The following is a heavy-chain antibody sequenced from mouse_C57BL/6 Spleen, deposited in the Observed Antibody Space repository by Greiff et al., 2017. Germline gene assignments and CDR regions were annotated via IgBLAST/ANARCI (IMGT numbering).Heavy chain of an antibody. CDR3: ARGWLLRRTYAMDY. CDR1: GYAFSSSW. J-gene: IGHJ4*01. Sequence: QVQLKQSGPELVKPGASVKISCKASGYAFSSSWMNWVKQRPGKGLEWIGRIYPGDGDTNYNGKFKGKATLTADKSSSTAYMQLSSLTSEDSAVYFCARGWLLRRTYAMDYWGQGTSVTVSS. D-gene: IGHD2-3*01. V-gene: IGHV1-82*01. CDR2: IYPGDGDT.